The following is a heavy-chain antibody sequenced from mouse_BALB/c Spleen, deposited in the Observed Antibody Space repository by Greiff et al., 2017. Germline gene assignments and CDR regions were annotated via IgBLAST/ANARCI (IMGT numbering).Heavy chain of an antibody. CDR1: GYTFTSYW. J-gene: IGHJ4*01. V-gene: IGHV1-87*01. CDR2: IYPGDGDT. CDR3: SRDGRRDYAMDY. Sequence: QVQLKESGAELTRPGASVKLSCKASGYTFTSYWMQWVKQRPGQGLEWIGAIYPGDGDTRYTQKFKGKATLTADKSSSTAYMQLSSLASEDSAVYYCSRDGRRDYAMDYWGQGTSVTVSS.